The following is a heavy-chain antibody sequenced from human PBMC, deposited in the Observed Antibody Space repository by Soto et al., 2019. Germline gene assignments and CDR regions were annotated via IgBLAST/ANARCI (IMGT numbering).Heavy chain of an antibody. J-gene: IGHJ4*02. Sequence: QVQLQESGTGLVKPSGTLSLTCAVSGGSISSSNWWSLVRQTPGKWLEWIGEIYHSGSTNYNPSLKSRVTLSVDQSKHQFSLKRSSVTAAYTAVEYCARVPIAVAGPFDYWGQGTLVTVSS. D-gene: IGHD6-19*01. CDR2: IYHSGST. V-gene: IGHV4-4*02. CDR3: ARVPIAVAGPFDY. CDR1: GGSISSSNW.